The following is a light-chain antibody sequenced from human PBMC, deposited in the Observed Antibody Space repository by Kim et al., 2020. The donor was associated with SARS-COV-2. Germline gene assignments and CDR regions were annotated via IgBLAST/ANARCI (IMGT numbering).Light chain of an antibody. J-gene: IGKJ1*01. V-gene: IGKV3-20*01. Sequence: EIVLPQSPGTLSLSPGERATLSCRAIQSVRSNYLAWYRQKPGQAPRLLIYVASTRATGIPYRFSDSGSGTDFTLTIIRLEPEEFAVYYCRRYGSLPWTFDEGTKVDIK. CDR2: VAS. CDR3: RRYGSLPWT. CDR1: QSVRSNY.